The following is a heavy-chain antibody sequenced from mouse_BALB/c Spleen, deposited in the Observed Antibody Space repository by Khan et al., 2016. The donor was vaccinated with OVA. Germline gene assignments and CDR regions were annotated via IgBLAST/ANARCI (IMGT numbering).Heavy chain of an antibody. Sequence: QVRLQQSGAELARPGASVNLSCKASGYTFTDYYINWMKQRTGQGLEWIGEIYPGSGNIYYNEKFKGKATLTADKSSSTAYMQLSSLTSEDSAVYFCAREWATWFPYWGQGTLVTVSA. CDR2: IYPGSGNI. J-gene: IGHJ3*01. V-gene: IGHV1-77*01. CDR1: GYTFTDYY. CDR3: AREWATWFPY.